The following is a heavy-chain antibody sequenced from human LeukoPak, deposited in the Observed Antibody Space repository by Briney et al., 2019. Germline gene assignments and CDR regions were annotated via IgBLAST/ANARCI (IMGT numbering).Heavy chain of an antibody. CDR1: GGTFGSYA. D-gene: IGHD3-10*01. CDR2: INTNNGNT. CDR3: AREREETYGSGSYTFDH. V-gene: IGHV1-18*01. J-gene: IGHJ4*02. Sequence: ASVKVSCKASGGTFGSYAISWVRQVPGQGLEWMGWINTNNGNTNYVQRLQGRVTMTTDTSTSTAYMELRSLRSDDTAVYYCAREREETYGSGSYTFDHWGQGTLVTVSS.